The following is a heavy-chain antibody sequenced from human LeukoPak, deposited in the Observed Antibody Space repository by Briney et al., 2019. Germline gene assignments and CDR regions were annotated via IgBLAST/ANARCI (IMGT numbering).Heavy chain of an antibody. CDR3: ARGPMGGVRDYYYYYMDV. CDR2: ISSSSSYI. Sequence: PGGSLRLSCAASGFTFSSYSMNWVRQAPGMGLEWVSSISSSSSYIYYADSVKGRFTISRDNAKNSLYLQMNSLRAEDTAVYYCARGPMGGVRDYYYYYMDVWGKGTTVTVSS. V-gene: IGHV3-21*01. CDR1: GFTFSSYS. J-gene: IGHJ6*03. D-gene: IGHD3-10*01.